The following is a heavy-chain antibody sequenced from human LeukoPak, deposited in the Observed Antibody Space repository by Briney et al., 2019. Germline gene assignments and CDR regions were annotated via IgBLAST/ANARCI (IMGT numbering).Heavy chain of an antibody. CDR3: AALDHGHDY. CDR1: GSTFSSYE. J-gene: IGHJ4*02. V-gene: IGHV3-48*03. CDR2: ISSSGSTI. Sequence: PGGSLRLSCAASGSTFSSYEMNWVRQAPGKGLEWVSYISSSGSTIYYADSVKGRFTISRDNAKNTLYLQMNSLRAEDTAVYYCAALDHGHDYWGQGTLVTVSS.